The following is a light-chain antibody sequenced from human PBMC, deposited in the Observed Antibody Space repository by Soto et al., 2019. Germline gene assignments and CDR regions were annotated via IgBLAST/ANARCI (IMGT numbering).Light chain of an antibody. Sequence: DIVMTQPPLSLPVTPGEPASISCRSGQSLLHSNGYNYLDWYLQRPGQSPPLLIYLGSNRASGVPDRFSGSGSGTDFTLKISRVEAEDVGVYYCMQALQTPITFCQGTRLEI. CDR1: QSLLHSNGYNY. J-gene: IGKJ5*01. CDR2: LGS. V-gene: IGKV2-28*01. CDR3: MQALQTPIT.